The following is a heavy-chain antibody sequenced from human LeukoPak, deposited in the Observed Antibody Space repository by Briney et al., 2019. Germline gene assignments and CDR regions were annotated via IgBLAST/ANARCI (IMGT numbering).Heavy chain of an antibody. J-gene: IGHJ6*02. V-gene: IGHV3-30*18. CDR1: GFTFSSYG. Sequence: GGSLRLSCAASGFTFSSYGMHWVRQAPGKGLEWVAVISYDGSNKYYADSVKGRFTISRDNSKNTLYLQMNSLRAEDTAVYYCAKDRGDASGTYFYYGVDVWGQGTTVTVSS. CDR3: AKDRGDASGTYFYYGVDV. D-gene: IGHD3-10*01. CDR2: ISYDGSNK.